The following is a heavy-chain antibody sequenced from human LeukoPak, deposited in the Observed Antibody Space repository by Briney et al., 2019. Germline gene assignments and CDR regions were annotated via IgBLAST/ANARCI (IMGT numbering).Heavy chain of an antibody. D-gene: IGHD6-19*01. Sequence: GGSLRLSCAASGFTFSSYEMNWVRQAPGKGLEWVSYISSSGSTIYYADSVKGRFTISRDNAKNSLYLQMNSLRAEDTAVYYCARAAGHELFDYWGQGALVTVSS. CDR2: ISSSGSTI. CDR3: ARAAGHELFDY. CDR1: GFTFSSYE. V-gene: IGHV3-48*03. J-gene: IGHJ4*02.